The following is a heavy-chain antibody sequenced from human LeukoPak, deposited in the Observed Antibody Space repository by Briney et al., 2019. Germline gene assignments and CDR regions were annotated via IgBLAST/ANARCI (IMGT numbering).Heavy chain of an antibody. D-gene: IGHD6-13*01. CDR3: ARTTEAHSWRTRYYDYYMDV. J-gene: IGHJ6*03. V-gene: IGHV4-39*07. Sequence: SETLSLTCTVSSGYISTSNYYWGWVRQPPGKALEWIGNIFYSGSTYYSPSLKSRVTISVDTSKNQFSLKLSSVTAADTAVYYCARTTEAHSWRTRYYDYYMDVWGKGTTVTVSS. CDR2: IFYSGST. CDR1: SGYISTSNYY.